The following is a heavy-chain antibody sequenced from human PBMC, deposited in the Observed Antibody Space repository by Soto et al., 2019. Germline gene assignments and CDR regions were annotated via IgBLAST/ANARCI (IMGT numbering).Heavy chain of an antibody. CDR1: GITFNNYS. CDR2: ISGSGGGI. D-gene: IGHD2-15*01. Sequence: GSLRLSLAASGITFNNYSMSRVPPVPGKGLEWVSIISGSGGGIYYADSVKGRFTISRDNSKDTLDLQMNSLRAEDTAVYYCAKRNLVVRPPFDYWGQGTLVTVSS. V-gene: IGHV3-23*01. CDR3: AKRNLVVRPPFDY. J-gene: IGHJ4*02.